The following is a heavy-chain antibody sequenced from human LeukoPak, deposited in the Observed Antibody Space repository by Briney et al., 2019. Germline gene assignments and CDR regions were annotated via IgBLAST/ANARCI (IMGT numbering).Heavy chain of an antibody. V-gene: IGHV3-23*01. Sequence: GGSLRLPCAASGFTFSSYAMSWVRQAPGKGLEWVSAISGSGGSTYYADSVKGRFTISRDNSKNTLYLQMNSLRAEDTAVYYCAKDLQWLVINYWGQGTLVTVSS. D-gene: IGHD6-19*01. CDR2: ISGSGGST. J-gene: IGHJ4*02. CDR1: GFTFSSYA. CDR3: AKDLQWLVINY.